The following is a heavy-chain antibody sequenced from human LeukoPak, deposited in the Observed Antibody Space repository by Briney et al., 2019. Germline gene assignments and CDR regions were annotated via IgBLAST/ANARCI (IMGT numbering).Heavy chain of an antibody. CDR3: ARQGDYYDSSGYYPGLFDY. Sequence: QPSETLSLTCTVSGGSISSYYWSWIRQPPGKGLEWIGYIYYSGSTNYNPSLKSRVTISVDTSKNQFSLKLSSVTAADTAVYYCARQGDYYDSSGYYPGLFDYWGQGTLVTVSS. CDR1: GGSISSYY. V-gene: IGHV4-59*01. D-gene: IGHD3-22*01. CDR2: IYYSGST. J-gene: IGHJ4*02.